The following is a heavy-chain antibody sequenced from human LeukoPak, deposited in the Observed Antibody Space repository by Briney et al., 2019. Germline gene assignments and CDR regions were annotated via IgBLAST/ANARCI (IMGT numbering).Heavy chain of an antibody. D-gene: IGHD3-3*01. V-gene: IGHV4-31*03. CDR2: IYYSGST. J-gene: IGHJ4*02. Sequence: SETLSLTCTVSGGSISSGGYYWSWIRQHPGKGLEWIGYIYYSGSTYYNPSLKSRVTISVDTSKNQFSLKLSSVTAADTAVYYCAREASGSYYDFWSGYRIFDYWGQGTLVTVSS. CDR3: AREASGSYYDFWSGYRIFDY. CDR1: GGSISSGGYY.